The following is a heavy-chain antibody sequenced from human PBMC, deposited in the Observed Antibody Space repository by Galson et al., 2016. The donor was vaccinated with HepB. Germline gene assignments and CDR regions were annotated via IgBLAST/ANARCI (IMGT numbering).Heavy chain of an antibody. CDR2: IKQAGSAT. CDR1: GFTFSTYW. J-gene: IGHJ4*02. Sequence: SLRLSCAASGFTFSTYWMNWVRQAPGKGLEWVADIKQAGSATYYVDSVKGRFTISRDNAKNSLYLQMDSLRAEDTAVYYCAKVAPDYDFWSGYTVHYYFDYWGQGTLVTVSS. D-gene: IGHD3-3*01. CDR3: AKVAPDYDFWSGYTVHYYFDY. V-gene: IGHV3-7*05.